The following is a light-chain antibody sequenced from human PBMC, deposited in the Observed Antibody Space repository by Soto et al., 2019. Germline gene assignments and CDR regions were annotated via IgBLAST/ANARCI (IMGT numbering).Light chain of an antibody. CDR2: EVR. V-gene: IGLV2-14*01. CDR1: GSDVGEYNY. Sequence: QSALTQPASVSGSLGQSITISCTGTGSDVGEYNYVSWYQQHPGKAPKLMIYEVRNRPSGVSNRFSGSKSGNTASLTIAGRHADDEDDYYYSSYTSTSTTYVFGTGTKLTVL. J-gene: IGLJ1*01. CDR3: SSYTSTSTTYV.